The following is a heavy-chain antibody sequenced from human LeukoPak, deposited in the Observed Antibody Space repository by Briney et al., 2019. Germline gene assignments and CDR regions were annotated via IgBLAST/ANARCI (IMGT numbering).Heavy chain of an antibody. CDR1: GGSISSYY. D-gene: IGHD1-26*01. CDR2: IYYSGST. V-gene: IGHV4-59*08. Sequence: SETLSLTSTVSGGSISSYYWSWIRQPPGKGLEWIGYIYYSGSTNYNPSLKSRVTISVDTSKNQFSLKLSSVTAADTAVYYCATSPLVGATDAFDIWGQGTMVTVSS. CDR3: ATSPLVGATDAFDI. J-gene: IGHJ3*02.